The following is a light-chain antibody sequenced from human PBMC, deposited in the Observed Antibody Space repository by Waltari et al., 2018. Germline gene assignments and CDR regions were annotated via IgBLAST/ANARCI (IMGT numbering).Light chain of an antibody. CDR1: QGISNY. CDR3: QKHNSAPLT. J-gene: IGKJ3*01. CDR2: DAS. Sequence: DIQMTQAPSSLAASVGDRVTITCRASQGISNYLAWYQQKPGQVPKLLIYDASTLQAGVPSRFSGSGSGTDFTLTISSLQPEDFATYYCQKHNSAPLTFGPGTKVDIK. V-gene: IGKV1-27*01.